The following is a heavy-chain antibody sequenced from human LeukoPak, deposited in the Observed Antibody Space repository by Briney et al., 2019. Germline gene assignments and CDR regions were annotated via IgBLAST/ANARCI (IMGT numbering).Heavy chain of an antibody. CDR1: GGSISSSNW. Sequence: EPSETLSLTCPVSGGSISSSNWWSWVRQPPGKGLEWIGEIYHSGSTNYNPSLKSRVTISVDKSKNQFSLKLSSVTAADTAVYYCAREQLVRGVNGIWFDPWGQGTLVTVSS. CDR3: AREQLVRGVNGIWFDP. V-gene: IGHV4-4*02. CDR2: IYHSGST. D-gene: IGHD3-10*01. J-gene: IGHJ5*02.